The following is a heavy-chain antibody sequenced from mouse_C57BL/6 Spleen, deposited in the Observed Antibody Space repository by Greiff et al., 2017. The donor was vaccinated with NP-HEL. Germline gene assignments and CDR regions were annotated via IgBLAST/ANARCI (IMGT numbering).Heavy chain of an antibody. CDR1: GYSITSGYY. D-gene: IGHD4-1*01. CDR2: ISYDGSN. Sequence: EVQLVESGPGLVKPSQSLSLTCSVTGYSITSGYYWNWIRQFPGNKLEWMGYISYDGSNNYNPSLKNRITITRDTSKNQFFLKLNSMTTEDTATYYCARDGFWGGYAMDYWGQGTSVTVSS. V-gene: IGHV3-6*01. CDR3: ARDGFWGGYAMDY. J-gene: IGHJ4*01.